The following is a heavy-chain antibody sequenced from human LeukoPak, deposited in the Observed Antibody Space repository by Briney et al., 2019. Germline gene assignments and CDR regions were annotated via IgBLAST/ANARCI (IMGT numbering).Heavy chain of an antibody. CDR2: ISGSGGST. V-gene: IGHV3-23*01. CDR3: AKGTRRLQFVFFDY. D-gene: IGHD5-24*01. CDR1: GFTFSSYA. J-gene: IGHJ4*02. Sequence: GGSLRLSCAASGFTFSSYAMSWVRQAPGKGLEWVSAISGSGGSTYYADSVKGRFTISRDNSKNTLYLQMYSLRAEDTAVYYCAKGTRRLQFVFFDYWGQGTLVTVSS.